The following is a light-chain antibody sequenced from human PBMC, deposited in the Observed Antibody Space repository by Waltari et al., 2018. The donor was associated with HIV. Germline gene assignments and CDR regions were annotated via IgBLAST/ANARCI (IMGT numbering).Light chain of an antibody. J-gene: IGKJ2*01. CDR2: DAS. CDR3: HQYHDWYT. CDR1: QSTSNN. Sequence: IAMTQSPATLSVSPGESATLSCRASQSTSNNLVWFQQKPGQAPRLLIYDASFRATGIPARFSGSWSETEFTLTVSFLQYEDFAVYYCHQYHDWYTFGQGTKLEIK. V-gene: IGKV3D-15*03.